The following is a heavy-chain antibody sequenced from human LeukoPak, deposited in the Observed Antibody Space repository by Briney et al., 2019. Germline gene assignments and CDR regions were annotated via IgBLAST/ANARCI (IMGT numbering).Heavy chain of an antibody. V-gene: IGHV1-2*02. CDR3: ARDRAETAMVSTSDY. Sequence: GASVKVSCKASGYTFTGYYMHWVRQAPGQGLEWMGWINPNSGGTNYAQKFQGRVTMTRDTSISTAYMELSKLRSDDTAVYYCARDRAETAMVSTSDYWGQGTLVTVSS. J-gene: IGHJ4*02. D-gene: IGHD5-18*01. CDR2: INPNSGGT. CDR1: GYTFTGYY.